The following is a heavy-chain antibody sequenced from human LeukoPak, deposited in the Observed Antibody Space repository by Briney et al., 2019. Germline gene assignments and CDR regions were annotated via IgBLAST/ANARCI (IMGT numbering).Heavy chain of an antibody. Sequence: GASVKVSCKASGYTFTGYYMHWVRQAPGQGLEWMGWINPNSGGTNYAQKLQGRVTMTTDTSTSTAYMELRSLRSDDTAVYYCARDSGELLQYFQHWGQGTLVTVSS. CDR3: ARDSGELLQYFQH. CDR2: INPNSGGT. J-gene: IGHJ1*01. CDR1: GYTFTGYY. D-gene: IGHD1-26*01. V-gene: IGHV1-2*02.